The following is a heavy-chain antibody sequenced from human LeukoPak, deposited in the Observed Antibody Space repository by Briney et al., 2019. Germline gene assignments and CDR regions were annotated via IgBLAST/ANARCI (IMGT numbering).Heavy chain of an antibody. V-gene: IGHV3-7*05. Sequence: GGSPRLSCAASGFTFSIYWMTWVRQAPGKGLEWVANINPDGSGKAYVDSVKGRFTISRDNAKKSLFLEMNSLRVEDTAVYYCASPLVESGGNIYFGLWGRGTLVTVSS. CDR2: INPDGSGK. CDR1: GFTFSIYW. CDR3: ASPLVESGGNIYFGL. D-gene: IGHD4-23*01. J-gene: IGHJ2*01.